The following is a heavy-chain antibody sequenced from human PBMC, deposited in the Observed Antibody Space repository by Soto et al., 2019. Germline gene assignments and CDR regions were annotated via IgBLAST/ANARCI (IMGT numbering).Heavy chain of an antibody. CDR1: GGTFSRYA. CDR3: ARGVDYDSSAYYFFF. J-gene: IGHJ4*02. Sequence: GASVKVSFKASGGTFSRYALNWVRQAPGQGPEWMGGIVPIFGKPKYAQKFQGRVTITAGESTSTAYMELSSLRSEDTAVYYCARGVDYDSSAYYFFFWGQGTLVTVSS. D-gene: IGHD3-22*01. V-gene: IGHV1-69*13. CDR2: IVPIFGKP.